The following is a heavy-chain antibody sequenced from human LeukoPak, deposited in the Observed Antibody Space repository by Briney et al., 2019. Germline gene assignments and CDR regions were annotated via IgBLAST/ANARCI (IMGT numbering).Heavy chain of an antibody. V-gene: IGHV3-23*01. D-gene: IGHD4-11*01. CDR1: GFTFSSYA. CDR3: AKHDYSNYGAFDY. Sequence: AGGSLRLSCAASGFTFSSYAMSWVRQAPGKGLEWVSAISGSGGSTYYADSVKGRFTISRDNSKNTLYLQMNSPRAEDTAVYYCAKHDYSNYGAFDYWGQGTLVTVSS. J-gene: IGHJ4*02. CDR2: ISGSGGST.